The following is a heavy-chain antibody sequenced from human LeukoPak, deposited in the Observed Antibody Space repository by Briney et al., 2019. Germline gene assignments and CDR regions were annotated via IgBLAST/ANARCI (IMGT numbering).Heavy chain of an antibody. CDR2: IYTSGSA. D-gene: IGHD4-17*01. CDR1: GGSFSSDY. V-gene: IGHV4-4*07. Sequence: SETLSLICTVSGGSFSSDYWSWIRQPAGKALEWIGRIYTSGSADYNPSLKSRVTMSVDTSKKQFSLKMRSVTAADTAVYYCARDVGYVDLYSFDYWGQGTLVTVSS. J-gene: IGHJ4*02. CDR3: ARDVGYVDLYSFDY.